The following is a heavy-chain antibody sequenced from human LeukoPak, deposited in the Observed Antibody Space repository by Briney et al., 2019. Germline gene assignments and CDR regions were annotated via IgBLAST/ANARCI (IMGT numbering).Heavy chain of an antibody. CDR2: IKQDGSEK. Sequence: GGSLRLSCAASGFTFSSYWMSWVRQAPGKGLEWVANIKQDGSEKYYVDSVKGRFTISRDNSKNTLYLQMNSLRAEDTAVYYCARADYDILTGYYSGFDYWGQGTLVTVSS. V-gene: IGHV3-7*03. D-gene: IGHD3-9*01. J-gene: IGHJ4*02. CDR1: GFTFSSYW. CDR3: ARADYDILTGYYSGFDY.